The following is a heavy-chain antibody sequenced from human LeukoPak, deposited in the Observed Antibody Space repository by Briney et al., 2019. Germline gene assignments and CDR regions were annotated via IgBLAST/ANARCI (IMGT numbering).Heavy chain of an antibody. CDR2: IYSGGST. CDR1: GFTVSSNY. Sequence: GGSLRLSCAASGFTVSSNYMSWVRQAPGKGLEWVSVIYSGGSTYYADSVKGRFTISRDNSKNTLYLQMNSLRAEDTAVYYCAKDRLWELPFTFDYWGQGTLVTVSS. D-gene: IGHD1-26*01. J-gene: IGHJ4*02. V-gene: IGHV3-53*05. CDR3: AKDRLWELPFTFDY.